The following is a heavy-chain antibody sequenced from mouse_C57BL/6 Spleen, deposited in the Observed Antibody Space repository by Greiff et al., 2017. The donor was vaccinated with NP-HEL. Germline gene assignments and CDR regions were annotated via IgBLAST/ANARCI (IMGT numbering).Heavy chain of an antibody. D-gene: IGHD2-5*01. Sequence: VQLQQSGPELVKPGASVKMSCKASGYTFTDYNMHWVKQSHGKSLEWIGYINPNNGGTSYNQKFKGKATLTVNKSSSTAYMELRSLTSEDSAVYYCARKKAYYSNYGWYFDVRGTGTTVTVSS. J-gene: IGHJ1*03. CDR3: ARKKAYYSNYGWYFDV. CDR1: GYTFTDYN. V-gene: IGHV1-22*01. CDR2: INPNNGGT.